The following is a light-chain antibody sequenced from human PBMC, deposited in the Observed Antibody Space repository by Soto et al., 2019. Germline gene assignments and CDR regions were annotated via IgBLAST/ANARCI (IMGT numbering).Light chain of an antibody. CDR1: QSISTS. J-gene: IGKJ1*01. Sequence: DIQLAQSPSSLSASVGGRVTIACRASQSISTSLNWYQQKPGKAPNLLIFTSSKLESGVPSRFSGSGAGTDFTLTISSLQPEDVATYFCQQGYSRPRTFGQGTKVDIK. CDR3: QQGYSRPRT. V-gene: IGKV1-39*01. CDR2: TSS.